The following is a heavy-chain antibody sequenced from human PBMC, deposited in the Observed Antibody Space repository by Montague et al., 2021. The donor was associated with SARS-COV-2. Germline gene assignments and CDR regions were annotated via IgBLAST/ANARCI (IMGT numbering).Heavy chain of an antibody. D-gene: IGHD2-21*02. CDR2: TYYRSKWYN. Sequence: CAISGDSVSSHIATWNWLRQSPSRALEWLGRTYYRSKWYNDYAVSVKSRVIINPDTSNNRISLQLNSVTPEDTAVYYCARAYCGGDCYFYWYFDLWGRGTLVTVSS. CDR1: GDSVSSHIAT. V-gene: IGHV6-1*01. CDR3: ARAYCGGDCYFYWYFDL. J-gene: IGHJ2*01.